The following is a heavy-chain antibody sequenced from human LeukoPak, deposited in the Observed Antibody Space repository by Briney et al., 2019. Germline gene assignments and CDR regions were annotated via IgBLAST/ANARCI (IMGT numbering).Heavy chain of an antibody. CDR2: IYYSGNT. CDR1: GGSISSYY. D-gene: IGHD1-1*01. Sequence: SETLSLTCTVSGGSISSYYWSWIRQPPGKGLEWIGYIYYSGNTNYNPSLKSRLTMSAGRSRNQFSLKLNSVTAADTAVYYCARINWNYFGYWGQGILVTVSS. CDR3: ARINWNYFGY. V-gene: IGHV4-59*08. J-gene: IGHJ4*02.